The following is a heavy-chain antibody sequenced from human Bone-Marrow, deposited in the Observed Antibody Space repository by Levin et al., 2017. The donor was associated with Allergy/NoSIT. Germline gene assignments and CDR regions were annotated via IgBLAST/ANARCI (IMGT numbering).Heavy chain of an antibody. Sequence: GGSLRLSCAASGFTFSSYAMSWVRQAPGKGLEWVSAISGSGGSTYYADSVKGRFTISRDNSKNTLYLQMNSLRAEDTAVYYCAKDSGLRFLEWVIYGMDVWGQGTTVTVSS. CDR2: ISGSGGST. D-gene: IGHD3-3*01. V-gene: IGHV3-23*01. CDR1: GFTFSSYA. CDR3: AKDSGLRFLEWVIYGMDV. J-gene: IGHJ6*02.